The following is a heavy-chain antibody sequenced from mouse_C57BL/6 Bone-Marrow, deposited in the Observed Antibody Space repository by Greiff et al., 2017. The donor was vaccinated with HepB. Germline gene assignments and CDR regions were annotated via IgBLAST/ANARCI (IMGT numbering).Heavy chain of an antibody. Sequence: QVQLQQPGAELVMPGASVKLSCKASGYTFTSYWMHWVKQRPGQGLEWIGEIDPSDSYTNYNQKFKGKSTLTVDKSSSTAYMQLSSLTSEVSAVYYCARSGFPDYWGQGTTLTVSS. CDR2: IDPSDSYT. CDR3: ARSGFPDY. CDR1: GYTFTSYW. J-gene: IGHJ2*01. V-gene: IGHV1-69*01.